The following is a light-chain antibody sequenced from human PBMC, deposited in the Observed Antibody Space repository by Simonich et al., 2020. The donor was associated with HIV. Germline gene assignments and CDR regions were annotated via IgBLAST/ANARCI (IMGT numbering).Light chain of an antibody. CDR2: GAS. CDR3: QQYNKWPPMYT. V-gene: IGKV3-15*01. CDR1: QSVSSN. J-gene: IGKJ2*01. Sequence: EIVMTQSPATLSVSPGERATLSCRASQSVSSNLAWYQQKPGQAPRLLISGASTRATGIPARFSGSGSGTEFTLTISSMRSEDFALDYCQQYNKWPPMYTFGQGTRLEIK.